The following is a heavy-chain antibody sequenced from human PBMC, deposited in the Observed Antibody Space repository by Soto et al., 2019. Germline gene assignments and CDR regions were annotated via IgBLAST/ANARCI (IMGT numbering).Heavy chain of an antibody. J-gene: IGHJ4*02. CDR1: GDTFSFYT. CDR2: VNPILSMS. D-gene: IGHD3-10*02. CDR3: ATSCCSGYLAFDY. Sequence: QVQLVQSGAELKKPGSSVKVSCKASGDTFSFYTINWVRQAPGLGLEWMGRVNPILSMSNYAQKFQGRVTRTAAKPTMTAGMERRSLRSAATSFCYCATSCCSGYLAFDYWGQGALVTVSS. V-gene: IGHV1-69*02.